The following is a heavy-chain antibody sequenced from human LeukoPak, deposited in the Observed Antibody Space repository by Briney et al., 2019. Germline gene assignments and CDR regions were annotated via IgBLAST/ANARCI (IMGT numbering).Heavy chain of an antibody. V-gene: IGHV4-4*02. CDR1: GGSISSSNW. Sequence: PSETLSLTCAVSGGSISSSNWWSGVRQPPGQGLGWIGEIYHSGSTNYKPSLKSRVTISVDKSKNQFSLKLSSVTAADTAVYYCAAYYDSSGYRFDYWGQGTLVTVSS. CDR2: IYHSGST. J-gene: IGHJ4*02. D-gene: IGHD3-22*01. CDR3: AAYYDSSGYRFDY.